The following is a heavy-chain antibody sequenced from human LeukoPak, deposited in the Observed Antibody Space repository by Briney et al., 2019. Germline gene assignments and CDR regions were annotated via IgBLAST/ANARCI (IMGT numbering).Heavy chain of an antibody. V-gene: IGHV5-51*01. Sequence: GPPLKTSSKGFGARFTSYWIGGGRRLPGKGLGGRGRIYPAESDHRYSPSFQGEVTISADKSISTAYLQWSSLKASDTAMYYCARDRSGGEGGFDYWGQGTLVTVSS. CDR3: ARDRSGGEGGFDY. J-gene: IGHJ4*02. CDR2: IYPAESDH. D-gene: IGHD2-15*01. CDR1: GARFTSYW.